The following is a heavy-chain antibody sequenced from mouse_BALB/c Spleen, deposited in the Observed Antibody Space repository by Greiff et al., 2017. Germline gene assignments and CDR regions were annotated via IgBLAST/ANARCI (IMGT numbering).Heavy chain of an antibody. CDR3: ARSGYDYDYFDY. Sequence: LQQPGAELVKPGASVKMSCKASGYTFTSYNMHWVKQTPGQGLEWIGAIYPGNGDTSYNQKFKGKATLTADKSSSTAYMQLSSLTSEDSAVYYCARSGYDYDYFDYWGQGTTLTVSS. CDR1: GYTFTSYN. D-gene: IGHD2-4*01. V-gene: IGHV1-12*01. CDR2: IYPGNGDT. J-gene: IGHJ2*01.